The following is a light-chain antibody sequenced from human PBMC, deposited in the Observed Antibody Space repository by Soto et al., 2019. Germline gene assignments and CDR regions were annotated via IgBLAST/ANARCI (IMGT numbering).Light chain of an antibody. CDR3: QKYGTFPFS. V-gene: IGKV3-20*01. Sequence: EIVLTQSPGTLSLSPGESATLSCRANQVVSSSYLAWYQQKPGQAPRLLIYHASDRATGVPDRFSGSGSGTDFALTITRLEPEDFALFSCQKYGTFPFSFGHGTKMEIK. CDR2: HAS. J-gene: IGKJ2*01. CDR1: QVVSSSY.